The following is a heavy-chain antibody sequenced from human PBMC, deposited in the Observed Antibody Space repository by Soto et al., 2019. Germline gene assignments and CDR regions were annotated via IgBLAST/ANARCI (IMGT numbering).Heavy chain of an antibody. Sequence: GESLKISCKGSGYSFTSYWIGWVRQMPGKGLEWMGIIYPGDSDTRYSPSFQGQVTISADKSISTAYLQINSLRAEDTAVYYCARLMYYGDISGYRWFDPWGQGTLVTVSS. J-gene: IGHJ5*02. CDR1: GYSFTSYW. D-gene: IGHD3-22*01. CDR2: IYPGDSDT. CDR3: ARLMYYGDISGYRWFDP. V-gene: IGHV5-51*01.